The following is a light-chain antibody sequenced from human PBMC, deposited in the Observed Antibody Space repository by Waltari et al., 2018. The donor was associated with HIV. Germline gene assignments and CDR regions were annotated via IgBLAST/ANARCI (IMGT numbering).Light chain of an antibody. V-gene: IGLV2-14*01. CDR2: VVN. Sequence: SALTQPASVSGSPGQSVTISCTGTSYEFDLHNFLSWYQQHPGKAPQLIIFVVNSRPSGISSRFSLSKAGDTASLTISGLQSGYEADYYCTTYTAKDSLLIGSGTKLTVL. CDR3: TTYTAKDSLL. CDR1: SYEFDLHNF. J-gene: IGLJ2*01.